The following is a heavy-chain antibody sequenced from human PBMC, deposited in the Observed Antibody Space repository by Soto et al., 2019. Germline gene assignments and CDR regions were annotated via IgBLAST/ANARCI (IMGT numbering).Heavy chain of an antibody. CDR3: ARGRVIAARPADY. CDR2: INHSGST. Sequence: QVQLQQWGAGLLKPSETLSLTCAVYGGSFSGYYWSWIRRPPGKGLEWIGEINHSGSTNYNPSLKSRVTISVDTSKNQFSLKLSSVTAADTAVYYCARGRVIAARPADYWGQGTLVTVSS. J-gene: IGHJ4*02. V-gene: IGHV4-34*01. D-gene: IGHD6-6*01. CDR1: GGSFSGYY.